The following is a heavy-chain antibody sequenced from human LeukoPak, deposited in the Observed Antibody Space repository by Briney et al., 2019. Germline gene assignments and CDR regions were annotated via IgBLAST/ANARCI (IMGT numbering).Heavy chain of an antibody. Sequence: GGSLRLSCAASGFTFDDYTMHWVRQRPGKGLEWVSLINWTGVRTSYADSVKGRFTISRDNSKNSLYLQMNSLRIEDTALYYCVKDAQLYDSETKGTWFDPWGQGTLVTVSS. CDR3: VKDAQLYDSETKGTWFDP. V-gene: IGHV3-43*01. CDR1: GFTFDDYT. J-gene: IGHJ5*02. CDR2: INWTGVRT. D-gene: IGHD3-10*01.